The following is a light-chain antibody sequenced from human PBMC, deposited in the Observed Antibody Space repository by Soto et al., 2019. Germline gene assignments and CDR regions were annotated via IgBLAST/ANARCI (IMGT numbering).Light chain of an antibody. V-gene: IGKV3-11*01. CDR1: QSISFY. J-gene: IGKJ5*01. CDR3: QQRSNWPT. CDR2: DAS. Sequence: EIVLTQSPATLSLSPGERATLSCRASQSISFYLTWYQHKPGQAPRLLIYDASNRAPGIPARFSGSGYGTDFTLTISSLEPEDFAVYYCQQRSNWPTFGQGTRLEIK.